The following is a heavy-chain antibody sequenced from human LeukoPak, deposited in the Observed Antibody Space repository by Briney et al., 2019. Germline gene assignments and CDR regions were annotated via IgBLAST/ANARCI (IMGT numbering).Heavy chain of an antibody. CDR2: IYDSGST. CDR1: GGSISSSYYY. CDR3: ARAAYSGSYHSDY. D-gene: IGHD1-26*01. V-gene: IGHV4-39*01. J-gene: IGHJ4*02. Sequence: SETLSLTCTVSGGSISSSYYYWGWIRQPPGKGREWIGSIYDSGSTYYNPSLKSRVTISVDTSKNQFSLKLNSVTAADTAVYYCARAAYSGSYHSDYWGQGTLVTVSS.